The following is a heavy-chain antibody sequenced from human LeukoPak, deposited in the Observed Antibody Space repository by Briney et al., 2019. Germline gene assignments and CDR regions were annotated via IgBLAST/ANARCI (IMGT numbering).Heavy chain of an antibody. Sequence: ASVKVSCKASGYTFTSYDINWVRQATGQGLEWMGWMNPNSGNTGYAQKFQGRVTMTRNTSISTAYMELSSLTSDDTAVYYCARQCLLGKNWFDPWGQGTLVTVSS. CDR3: ARQCLLGKNWFDP. CDR2: MNPNSGNT. CDR1: GYTFTSYD. D-gene: IGHD2-8*02. V-gene: IGHV1-8*01. J-gene: IGHJ5*02.